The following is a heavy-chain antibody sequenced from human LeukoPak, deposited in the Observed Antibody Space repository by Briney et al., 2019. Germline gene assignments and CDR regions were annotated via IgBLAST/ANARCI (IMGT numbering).Heavy chain of an antibody. CDR3: ARSTIAAAGNVEY. CDR2: IYYSGSTGRSI. J-gene: IGHJ4*02. D-gene: IGHD6-13*01. CDR1: GGSISSYY. Sequence: SETLSLTCTVSGGSISSYYWSWIRQAPGKGLEWIGYIYYSGSTGRSINYNPSLKSRVTISVDTSKNQFSLKLSSVTAADTAMYYCARSTIAAAGNVEYWGQGTLSPSPQ. V-gene: IGHV4-59*01.